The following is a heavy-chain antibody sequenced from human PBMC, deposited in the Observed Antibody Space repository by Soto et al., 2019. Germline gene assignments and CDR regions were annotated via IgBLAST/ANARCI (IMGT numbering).Heavy chain of an antibody. CDR2: IKYSGTT. J-gene: IGHJ3*02. CDR1: GGSISSSRCH. CDR3: ARHGITGSYYYAFDI. D-gene: IGHD1-26*01. Sequence: QLQLQESGPGLVKPSETLSLTCTVSGGSISSSRCHWGWIRQPPGKGLEWIASIKYSGTTFYNPSLKSRVTLSVDTSKNQFALKLSSVTAAETAVYCCARHGITGSYYYAFDIWGQGTMVTVSS. V-gene: IGHV4-39*01.